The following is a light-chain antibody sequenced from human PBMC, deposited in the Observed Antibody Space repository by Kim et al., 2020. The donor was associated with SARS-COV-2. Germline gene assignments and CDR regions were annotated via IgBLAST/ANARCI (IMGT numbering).Light chain of an antibody. V-gene: IGKV1-33*01. CDR2: DAS. Sequence: DIQMTQSPSSLSASVGDRVTITCQASQDISNYLNWYQQKPGKAPKLLIYDASNLETGVPSRFSGSGSGTDFTFTISSLQPKDIATYYCQQYDNLPTFGGGTKVDIK. J-gene: IGKJ4*01. CDR1: QDISNY. CDR3: QQYDNLPT.